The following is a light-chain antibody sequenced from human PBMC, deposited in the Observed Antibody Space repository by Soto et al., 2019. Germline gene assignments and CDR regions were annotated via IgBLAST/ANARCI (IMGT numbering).Light chain of an antibody. V-gene: IGKV3-20*01. J-gene: IGKJ1*01. CDR3: LQHGRSPWM. CDR2: GAS. Sequence: EFVLTQSPGTLSLSPGERATLSCRASQSVRSNNLAWYQQKPGQAPRLLIYGASFRATGIPDRFSGSGSETDFTLTINRLEPEDFAVYFCLQHGRSPWMFGPGTKVEIK. CDR1: QSVRSNN.